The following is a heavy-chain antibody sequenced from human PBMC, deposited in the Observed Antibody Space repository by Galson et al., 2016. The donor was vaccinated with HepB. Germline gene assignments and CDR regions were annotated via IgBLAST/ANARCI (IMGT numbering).Heavy chain of an antibody. CDR3: VIASPPRYYYYGMDV. V-gene: IGHV3-11*01. CDR2: ISSSGRTI. Sequence: SLRLSCAASGFIFSDYYMSWIRQAPGKGLDWVSYISSSGRTIYYADSVRGRFTISRDNAKNSLYLQMNSLRAEDTAVYYCVIASPPRYYYYGMDVWGQGTTVTVSS. CDR1: GFIFSDYY. J-gene: IGHJ6*02.